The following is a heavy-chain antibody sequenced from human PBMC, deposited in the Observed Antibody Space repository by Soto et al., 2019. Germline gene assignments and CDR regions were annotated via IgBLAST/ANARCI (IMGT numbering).Heavy chain of an antibody. CDR1: GYTFTSYA. D-gene: IGHD3-9*01. CDR3: ARINDVLNGDYRIYYFDY. V-gene: IGHV1-3*01. Sequence: ASVKVSCKASGYTFTSYAMHWVRQAPGQRLEWMGWINAGNGNTKYSQKFQGRVTITRDTSASTAYMELSSLRSEDTAVYYCARINDVLNGDYRIYYFDYWGQGTLVTVSS. CDR2: INAGNGNT. J-gene: IGHJ4*02.